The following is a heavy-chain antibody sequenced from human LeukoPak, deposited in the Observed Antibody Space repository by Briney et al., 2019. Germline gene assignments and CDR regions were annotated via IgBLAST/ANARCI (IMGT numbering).Heavy chain of an antibody. J-gene: IGHJ4*02. V-gene: IGHV4-59*01. Sequence: SETLSLTCTVSGGSISSYYWSWIRQPPGKGLEWIGYIYYSGSTNYNPSLTSRVTISVDTSKNQFSLKLSSVTAADTAVYYCARLGYYYDSSGYYNYFDYWGQGTLVTVSS. CDR2: IYYSGST. CDR1: GGSISSYY. D-gene: IGHD3-22*01. CDR3: ARLGYYYDSSGYYNYFDY.